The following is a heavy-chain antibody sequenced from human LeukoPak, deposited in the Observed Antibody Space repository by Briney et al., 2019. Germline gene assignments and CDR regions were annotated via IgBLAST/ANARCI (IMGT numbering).Heavy chain of an antibody. V-gene: IGHV3-30*02. Sequence: GGSLRLSCAASTFTFSSYGMHWVRQAPGKGLEWVAFIQYDGGKRYYADSVKGRFTISRGDSRNTLYLQMNSLRPEDTALYYCANTMYGSAWSPFDYWGRGTLVTVSS. J-gene: IGHJ4*02. CDR2: IQYDGGKR. CDR1: TFTFSSYG. D-gene: IGHD6-19*01. CDR3: ANTMYGSAWSPFDY.